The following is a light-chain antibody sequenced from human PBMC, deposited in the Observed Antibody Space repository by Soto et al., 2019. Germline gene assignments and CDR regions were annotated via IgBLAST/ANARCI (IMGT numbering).Light chain of an antibody. V-gene: IGKV3-15*01. J-gene: IGKJ1*01. Sequence: EIVMTKSPATLSVSPGERATLSCRASQSVSSNLAWYQQKPGQAPRLLIYGASTRATGIPARFSGSGSGTELTLTISSLQSEDFAVYYCQQYNNWPPGTFGQGTKVEIK. CDR3: QQYNNWPPGT. CDR1: QSVSSN. CDR2: GAS.